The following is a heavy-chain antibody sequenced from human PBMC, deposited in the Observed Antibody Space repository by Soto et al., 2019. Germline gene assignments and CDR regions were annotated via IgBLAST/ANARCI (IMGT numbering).Heavy chain of an antibody. CDR2: ISYDGSNK. CDR1: GFTFSSYG. CDR3: AKDRRIQLWLLGGNWFDP. Sequence: GGSLRLSCAASGFTFSSYGMHWVRQAPGKGLEWVAVISYDGSNKYYADSAKGRFTISRDNSKNTLYLQMNSLRAEDTAVYYCAKDRRIQLWLLGGNWFDPWGQGTLVTVSS. J-gene: IGHJ5*02. V-gene: IGHV3-30*18. D-gene: IGHD5-18*01.